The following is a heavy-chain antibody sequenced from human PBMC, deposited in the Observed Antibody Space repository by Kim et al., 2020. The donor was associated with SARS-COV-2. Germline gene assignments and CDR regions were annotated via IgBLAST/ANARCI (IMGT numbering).Heavy chain of an antibody. J-gene: IGHJ6*02. CDR2: IKSKTDGGTT. Sequence: GGSLRLSCAASGFTFSNAWMSWVRQAPGKGLEWVGRIKSKTDGGTTDYAAPVKGRFTISRDDPKNTLYLQMNSLKTEYTAVYYCTTYYYDSSGYRTGYYYGTVVGGEGTTPTV. CDR1: GFTFSNAW. D-gene: IGHD3-22*01. CDR3: TTYYYDSSGYRTGYYYGTVV. V-gene: IGHV3-15*01.